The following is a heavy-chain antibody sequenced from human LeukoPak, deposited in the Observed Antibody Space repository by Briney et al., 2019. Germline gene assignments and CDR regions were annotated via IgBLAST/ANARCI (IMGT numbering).Heavy chain of an antibody. CDR1: GFTFSSYS. Sequence: GGSLRLSCAASGFTFSSYSMNWVRQAPGKGLEWVSYISSSSSTIYYADSVKGRFTISRDNAKNSLYLQMNSLRAEDTAVYYCARDHHDFWSGYYIFDYWGQGPPVTVSS. CDR2: ISSSSSTI. D-gene: IGHD3-3*01. CDR3: ARDHHDFWSGYYIFDY. V-gene: IGHV3-48*01. J-gene: IGHJ4*02.